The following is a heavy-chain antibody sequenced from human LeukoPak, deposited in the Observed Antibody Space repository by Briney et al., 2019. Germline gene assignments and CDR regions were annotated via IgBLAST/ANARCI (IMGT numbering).Heavy chain of an antibody. Sequence: PSQTLSLTCAVSGGSISSGGYSWSWIRQPPGKGLEWIGYIYHSGSTYYNPSLKSRVTISVDRSKNQFSLKLSSVTAADTAVYYCARDPNVGATNAFDIWGQGTMVTVSS. CDR3: ARDPNVGATNAFDI. V-gene: IGHV4-30-2*01. J-gene: IGHJ3*02. CDR2: IYHSGST. CDR1: GGSISSGGYS. D-gene: IGHD1-26*01.